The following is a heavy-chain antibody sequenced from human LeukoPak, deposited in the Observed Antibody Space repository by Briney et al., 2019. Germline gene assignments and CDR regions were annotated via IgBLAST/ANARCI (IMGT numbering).Heavy chain of an antibody. CDR1: GYTFTSYD. D-gene: IGHD3-9*01. CDR3: ARDRRVLRYFDWLRYYYYYMDV. J-gene: IGHJ6*03. Sequence: ASVKVSCKASGYTFTSYDINWVRQATGQGLEWMGWMNPNSGNTGYAQKFQGRVTMTRNTSISTAYMELSSLRSDDTAVYYCARDRRVLRYFDWLRYYYYYMDVWGKGTTVTVSS. CDR2: MNPNSGNT. V-gene: IGHV1-8*01.